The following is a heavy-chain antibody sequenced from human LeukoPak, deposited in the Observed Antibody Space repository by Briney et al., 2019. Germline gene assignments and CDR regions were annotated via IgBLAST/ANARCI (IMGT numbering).Heavy chain of an antibody. CDR2: IYSGGST. CDR1: GFTVSSNY. V-gene: IGHV3-53*01. D-gene: IGHD4-17*01. J-gene: IGHJ4*02. Sequence: GGSLRLSCAASGFTVSSNYMSWVRQAPGKGLEWVSVIYSGGSTYYADSVKGRFTISRDNSKNTLYLQMNSLRAEDTAVYYCAKDLQTTVTLHGYFDYWGQGTLVTVSS. CDR3: AKDLQTTVTLHGYFDY.